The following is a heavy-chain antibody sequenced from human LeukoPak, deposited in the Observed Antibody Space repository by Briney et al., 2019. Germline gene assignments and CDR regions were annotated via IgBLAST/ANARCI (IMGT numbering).Heavy chain of an antibody. CDR3: ARVGLYYYGSGFDY. V-gene: IGHV3-7*01. CDR2: INQDGSEK. D-gene: IGHD3-10*01. J-gene: IGHJ4*02. CDR1: GFIFSNYW. Sequence: GGSLRLSCAASGFIFSNYWMSWVRQAPGKGPEWVANINQDGSEKYYVDSVKGRFTISRDNAENSLYLQMNSLRAEDTAVYSCARVGLYYYGSGFDYWGQGTLVTVSS.